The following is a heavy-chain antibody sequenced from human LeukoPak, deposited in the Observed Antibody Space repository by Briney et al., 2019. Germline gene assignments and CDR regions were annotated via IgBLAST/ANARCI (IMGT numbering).Heavy chain of an antibody. V-gene: IGHV4-31*03. CDR2: NHYSGTT. J-gene: IGHJ4*02. CDR1: GGSISSGDFY. Sequence: PSQTLSLICTVSGGSISSGDFYWSWIRQHPGKGLEWIGYNHYSGTTYYSPSLKSRVTISVDTTKNQFSLKLRSVTAADTAVYYCARALGTGWSQKEWGQGNLGTVSS. D-gene: IGHD6-19*01. CDR3: ARALGTGWSQKE.